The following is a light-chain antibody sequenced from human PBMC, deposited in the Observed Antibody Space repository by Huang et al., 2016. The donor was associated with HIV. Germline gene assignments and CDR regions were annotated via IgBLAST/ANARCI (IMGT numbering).Light chain of an antibody. CDR2: WAA. Sequence: DIVMTQSPESLAASLGERATINCRSSQSVLNTDNNRDYLAWYQQKPVQRPRLLIYWAATRESGVPDRFLGTGSGTDFTLTISNLQAEDVAVYFCQQYYDTPLTFGPGTKVDIK. V-gene: IGKV4-1*01. CDR1: QSVLNTDNNRDY. CDR3: QQYYDTPLT. J-gene: IGKJ3*01.